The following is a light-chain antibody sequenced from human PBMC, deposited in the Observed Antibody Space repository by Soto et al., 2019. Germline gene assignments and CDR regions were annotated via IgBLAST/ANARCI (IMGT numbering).Light chain of an antibody. Sequence: QSALTQPASVSGSPGQSITISCTGTSSDVGGYNYVSWYQQHPGKAPKLMIYDVSHRPSGVSSRFSGSKSGNTASLTISGLQAEDEADYYCISYTGSSTLEVFGGGTKLTVL. V-gene: IGLV2-14*01. CDR1: SSDVGGYNY. J-gene: IGLJ2*01. CDR2: DVS. CDR3: ISYTGSSTLEV.